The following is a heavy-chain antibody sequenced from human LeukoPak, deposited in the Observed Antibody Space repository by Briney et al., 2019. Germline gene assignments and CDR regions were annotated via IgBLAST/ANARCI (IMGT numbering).Heavy chain of an antibody. J-gene: IGHJ4*02. CDR2: ISGSGGST. V-gene: IGHV3-23*01. Sequence: GGSLRLSCAASGFTFSSYAMSWVRQAPGKGLEWVPAISGSGGSTYYADSVKGRFTISRDNSKNTLYLQMNSLRAEDTAVYYCGRWALPYYYFDYWGQGTLVTVSS. CDR1: GFTFSSYA. CDR3: GRWALPYYYFDY. D-gene: IGHD1-26*01.